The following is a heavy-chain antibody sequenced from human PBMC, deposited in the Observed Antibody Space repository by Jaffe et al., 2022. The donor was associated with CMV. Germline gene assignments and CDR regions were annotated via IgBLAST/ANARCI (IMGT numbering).Heavy chain of an antibody. CDR3: VKGHGAYRHAAFDT. CDR1: GFSFRFFG. D-gene: IGHD1-26*01. CDR2: ITFDSGAT. J-gene: IGHJ3*02. Sequence: DVQLLESGGGSVQPGTSLRLSCSASGFSFRFFGMHWVRQAPGKGLEWVSSITFDSGATAYLDSVKGRFSISRDNTQQSVYLQMNSLRPDDTALYFCVKGHGAYRHAAFDTWGPGTMVFVSS. V-gene: IGHV3-9*01.